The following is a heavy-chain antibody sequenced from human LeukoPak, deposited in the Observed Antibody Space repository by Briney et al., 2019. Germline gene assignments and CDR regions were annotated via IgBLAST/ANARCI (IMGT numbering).Heavy chain of an antibody. CDR2: ISSSSSYI. Sequence: GGSLRLSCAASGFTFSTYSMNWVRQAPGKGLEWVSSISSSSSYIYYADSVKGRFTISRDNAKNSLYLQMSSLRAEDTAVYYCARDPEHGDYFYYYYMDVWGKGTTVTVSS. J-gene: IGHJ6*03. CDR1: GFTFSTYS. D-gene: IGHD4-17*01. CDR3: ARDPEHGDYFYYYYMDV. V-gene: IGHV3-21*06.